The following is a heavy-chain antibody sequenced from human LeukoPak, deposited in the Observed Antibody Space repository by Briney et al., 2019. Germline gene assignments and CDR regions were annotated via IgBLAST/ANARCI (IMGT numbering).Heavy chain of an antibody. Sequence: SETLSLTCTVSGGSISSYYWSWIRQPPGKGPEWIGYIYYSGSTNYNPSLKSRVTISVDTSKNQFSLKLSSVTAADTAVYYCARGTDYYDSSGYPIDAFDIWGQGTMVTVSS. J-gene: IGHJ3*02. V-gene: IGHV4-59*01. D-gene: IGHD3-22*01. CDR3: ARGTDYYDSSGYPIDAFDI. CDR1: GGSISSYY. CDR2: IYYSGST.